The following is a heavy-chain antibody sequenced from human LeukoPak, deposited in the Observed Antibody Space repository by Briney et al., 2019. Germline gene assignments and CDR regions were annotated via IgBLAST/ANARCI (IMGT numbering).Heavy chain of an antibody. CDR2: INPNSGGT. V-gene: IGHV1-2*02. Sequence: GASVKVSCKASGYTFTGYYMHWVRQAPGQGLEWMEWINPNSGGTNFAQKFQGRVSMTRDTSISTAYMELSRLRSDDTAVYYCAVEPWPSSSWTYYYYYYYMDVWGKGTTVTVPS. J-gene: IGHJ6*03. CDR3: AVEPWPSSSWTYYYYYYYMDV. D-gene: IGHD6-13*01. CDR1: GYTFTGYY.